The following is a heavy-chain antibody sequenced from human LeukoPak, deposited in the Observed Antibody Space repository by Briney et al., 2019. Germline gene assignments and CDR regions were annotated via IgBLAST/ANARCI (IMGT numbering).Heavy chain of an antibody. D-gene: IGHD2/OR15-2a*01. Sequence: GGSLRLSCAASGFTFSSYSMNWVRQAPGKGLEWVSSISSSSSYIYYADSVKGRFTISRDNAKNSPYLQMNSLRAEDTAVYYCARGNRGDAFDIWGQGTMVTVSS. CDR1: GFTFSSYS. CDR2: ISSSSSYI. J-gene: IGHJ3*02. CDR3: ARGNRGDAFDI. V-gene: IGHV3-21*01.